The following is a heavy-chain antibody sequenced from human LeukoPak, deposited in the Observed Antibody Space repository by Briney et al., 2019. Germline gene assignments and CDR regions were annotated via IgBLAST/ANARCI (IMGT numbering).Heavy chain of an antibody. CDR1: RGSMSHYY. Sequence: SETLSLTCTVSRGSMSHYYWSWIRQPPGKGLEWIGYIDSSGCTTYNPSLKSRLTISLDTSKNQFSLKLTSVTPADTAVYYCARGALGYCSGGNCYGNWFDPWGQGTLVTVSS. D-gene: IGHD2-15*01. CDR2: IDSSGCT. CDR3: ARGALGYCSGGNCYGNWFDP. J-gene: IGHJ5*02. V-gene: IGHV4-59*01.